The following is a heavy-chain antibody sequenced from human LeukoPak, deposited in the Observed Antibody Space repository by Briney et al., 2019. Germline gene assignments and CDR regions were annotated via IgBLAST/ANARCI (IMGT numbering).Heavy chain of an antibody. CDR1: GFTFSTYA. J-gene: IGHJ4*02. CDR2: ISGSSTYM. Sequence: GGSLRLSCAASGFTFSTYAMNWVRQGPGKGLEWVSSISGSSTYMYYADSVKGRFTVSRDNAKNSLNLQMSSLRVEDTAVYYCASGERPRSYSSSDYWGQGTLVTVSS. CDR3: ASGERPRSYSSSDY. D-gene: IGHD6-6*01. V-gene: IGHV3-21*01.